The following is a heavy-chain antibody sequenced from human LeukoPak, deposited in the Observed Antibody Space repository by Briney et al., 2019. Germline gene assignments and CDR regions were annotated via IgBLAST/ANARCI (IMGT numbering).Heavy chain of an antibody. V-gene: IGHV4-59*01. J-gene: IGHJ5*02. D-gene: IGHD4-17*01. CDR2: IYYSGST. Sequence: SETLSLTCTVSGGSISGNHWSWVRRPPGKGLEWIGYIYYSGSTNYNPSLKSRVTISVDTSKNQFSLKLRSVTAADTAVYYCARDQRTVGYYGMDAWGQGTLVTVSS. CDR3: ARDQRTVGYYGMDA. CDR1: GGSISGNH.